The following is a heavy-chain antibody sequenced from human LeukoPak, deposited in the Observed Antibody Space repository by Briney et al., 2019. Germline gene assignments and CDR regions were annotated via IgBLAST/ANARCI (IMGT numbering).Heavy chain of an antibody. Sequence: SETLSLTCTVSGGSISSYYWSWIRQPAGKGLEWIGRTYTSGSTNYNPSLKSRVTMSVDTSKNQFSLKLSSVTAADTAVYYCARDKGTSGYWYCFDYWGQGTLVTVSS. CDR1: GGSISSYY. CDR3: ARDKGTSGYWYCFDY. D-gene: IGHD3-3*01. CDR2: TYTSGST. J-gene: IGHJ4*02. V-gene: IGHV4-4*07.